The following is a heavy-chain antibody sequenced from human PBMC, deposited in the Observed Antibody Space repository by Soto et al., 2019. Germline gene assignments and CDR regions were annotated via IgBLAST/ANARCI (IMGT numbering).Heavy chain of an antibody. CDR3: AREGSYKNYYYYGMDV. CDR1: GGSISSYY. Sequence: QVQLQESGPGLVKPSETLSLTCTVSGGSISSYYWSWIRQPPGKGLEWIGYIYYSGSTNYNPSLKCRVTISLDTSKNQFSLKLSSVTAADTAVYYCAREGSYKNYYYYGMDVWGQGTTVTVSS. CDR2: IYYSGST. D-gene: IGHD2-15*01. V-gene: IGHV4-59*01. J-gene: IGHJ6*02.